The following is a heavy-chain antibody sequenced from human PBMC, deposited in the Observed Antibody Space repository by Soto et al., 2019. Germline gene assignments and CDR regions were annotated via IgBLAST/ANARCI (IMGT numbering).Heavy chain of an antibody. D-gene: IGHD4-17*01. J-gene: IGHJ6*02. CDR2: IYYSGST. Sequence: SETLSLTCTVSGGSISSYYWSWIRQPPGKGLEWIGYIYYSGSTNYNPSLKSRVTISVDTSKNQFSLKLSSVTAADTAVYYCARAIMTTVTTGYYYGMDVWGQGTTVTVSS. CDR1: GGSISSYY. V-gene: IGHV4-59*01. CDR3: ARAIMTTVTTGYYYGMDV.